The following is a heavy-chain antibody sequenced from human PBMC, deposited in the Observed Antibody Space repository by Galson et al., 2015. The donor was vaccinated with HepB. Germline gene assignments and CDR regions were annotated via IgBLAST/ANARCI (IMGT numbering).Heavy chain of an antibody. V-gene: IGHV1-69*13. J-gene: IGHJ6*03. CDR1: GGTFSSYA. D-gene: IGHD1-26*01. Sequence: SVKVSCKASGGTFSSYAISWVRQAPGQGLEWMGGIIPIFGTANYAQKFQGRVTITADESTSTAYMELSSLRSEDTAVYYCARVYSGSYYRASEYYYMDVWGKGTTVTVSS. CDR3: ARVYSGSYYRASEYYYMDV. CDR2: IIPIFGTA.